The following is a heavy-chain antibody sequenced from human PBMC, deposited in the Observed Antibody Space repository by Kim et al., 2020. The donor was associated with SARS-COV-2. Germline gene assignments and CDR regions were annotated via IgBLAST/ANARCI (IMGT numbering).Heavy chain of an antibody. D-gene: IGHD2-8*01. CDR2: IYISGST. CDR1: GGSISSGSYY. CDR3: AREASTPVSYFDY. J-gene: IGHJ4*02. V-gene: IGHV4-61*02. Sequence: SETLSLTCTVSGGSISSGSYYWSWIRQPAGKGLEWIGRIYISGSTNYNPSLKSRVTISVDTSKNQFSLKLSSVTAADTAVYYCAREASTPVSYFDYWGQGTLVTVSS.